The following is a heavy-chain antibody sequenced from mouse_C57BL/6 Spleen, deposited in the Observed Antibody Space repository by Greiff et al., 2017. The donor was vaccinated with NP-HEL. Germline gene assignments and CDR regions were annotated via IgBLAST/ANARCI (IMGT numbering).Heavy chain of an antibody. Sequence: VQLQQSGAELARPGASVKMSCKASGYTFPSYTMHWVKQRPGQGLAWIGYINPSSGYTKYNQKFKDKATLTADKSSSTAYMQLSSLTSEDSAVYYCARGITTVDYWGQGTTLTVSS. D-gene: IGHD1-1*01. CDR2: INPSSGYT. J-gene: IGHJ2*01. V-gene: IGHV1-4*01. CDR1: GYTFPSYT. CDR3: ARGITTVDY.